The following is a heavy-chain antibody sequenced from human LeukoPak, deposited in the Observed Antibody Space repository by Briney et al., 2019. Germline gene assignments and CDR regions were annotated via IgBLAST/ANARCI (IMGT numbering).Heavy chain of an antibody. CDR3: ARYCSSTSCYEIYYYYGMDV. Sequence: PVGSLRLACAASGFTFSSYSMNWVRQAPGKGLDWVSSISSSSSYIYYADSVKGRFTISRDNAKNSLYLQMNSLRAEDTAVYYCARYCSSTSCYEIYYYYGMDVWGQGTTVTVSS. J-gene: IGHJ6*02. D-gene: IGHD2-2*01. CDR2: ISSSSSYI. CDR1: GFTFSSYS. V-gene: IGHV3-21*01.